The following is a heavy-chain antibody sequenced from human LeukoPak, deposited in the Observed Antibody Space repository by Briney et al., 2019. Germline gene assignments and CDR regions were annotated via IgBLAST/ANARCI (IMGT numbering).Heavy chain of an antibody. Sequence: PGVSLTLSCAASTFTYCNFQMRCLPQAPGEGVECVANVEQAGSEKYYVDCVEGRFAMSRDNDYNELDLQMYSHRVEDTAMYYGASWTPGFDPWGQGTLVTVSS. J-gene: IGHJ5*02. CDR3: ASWTPGFDP. CDR1: TFTYCNFQ. CDR2: VEQAGSEK. V-gene: IGHV3-7*01. D-gene: IGHD3/OR15-3a*01.